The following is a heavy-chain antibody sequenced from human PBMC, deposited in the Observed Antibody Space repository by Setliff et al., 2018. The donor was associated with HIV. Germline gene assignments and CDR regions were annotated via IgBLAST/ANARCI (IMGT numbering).Heavy chain of an antibody. J-gene: IGHJ4*01. Sequence: GESLKISCAASGFTFSTFGMHWVRQAPGKGLEWVAIIWYDGTNKYYADSVKGRFTISRDNSKNTLYLLMNGLRVEDTAVYYCAKDGISGGAYPPYYFDYWGHGTQVTVSS. CDR3: AKDGISGGAYPPYYFDY. V-gene: IGHV3-33*06. CDR1: GFTFSTFG. D-gene: IGHD2-15*01. CDR2: IWYDGTNK.